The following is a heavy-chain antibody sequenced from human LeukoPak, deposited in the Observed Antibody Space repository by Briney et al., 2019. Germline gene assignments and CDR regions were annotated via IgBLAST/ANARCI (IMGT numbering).Heavy chain of an antibody. V-gene: IGHV3-23*01. CDR3: AKSLEGSGSYYNVLGY. D-gene: IGHD3-10*01. J-gene: IGHJ4*02. CDR1: GFTFGSYA. Sequence: PGGSLRLSCAASGFTFGSYAMSWVRQAPGKGLEWVSAISGSGGSTYYADSVKGRFTISRDNSKNTLYLQMNSLRAEDTAVYYCAKSLEGSGSYYNVLGYWGQGTLVTVSS. CDR2: ISGSGGST.